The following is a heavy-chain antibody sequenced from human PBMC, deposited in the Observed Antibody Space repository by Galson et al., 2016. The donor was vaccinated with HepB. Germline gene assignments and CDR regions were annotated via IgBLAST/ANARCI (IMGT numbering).Heavy chain of an antibody. Sequence: SLRLSCAASGFTFSTYSMNWVRQAPGKGLEWISYISESSSFTYYSHSVKGRFTISRDKAKNSLFLKMNSLRDDDTAVYSCARDDSVTARLSGMDVWGQGTTVTVS. D-gene: IGHD6-6*01. CDR3: ARDDSVTARLSGMDV. J-gene: IGHJ6*02. CDR2: ISESSSFT. V-gene: IGHV3-48*02. CDR1: GFTFSTYS.